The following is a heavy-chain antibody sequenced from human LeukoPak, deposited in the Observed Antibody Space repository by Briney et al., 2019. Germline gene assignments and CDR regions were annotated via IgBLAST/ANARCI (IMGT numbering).Heavy chain of an antibody. D-gene: IGHD4-17*01. CDR1: GFTFSSYW. J-gene: IGHJ4*02. Sequence: GGSLRLSCAASGFTFSSYWMSWVRQAPGKGLEWVANIKQDGSEKYYVDSVKGRFTISRDNAKNSLYLQMNSLRAEDTAVYYCAGTYGDDPYNFDYWGQGTLVTVSS. V-gene: IGHV3-7*01. CDR2: IKQDGSEK. CDR3: AGTYGDDPYNFDY.